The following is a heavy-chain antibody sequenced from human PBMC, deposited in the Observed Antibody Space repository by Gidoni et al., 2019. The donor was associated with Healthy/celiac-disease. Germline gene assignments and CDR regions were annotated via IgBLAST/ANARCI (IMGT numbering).Heavy chain of an antibody. CDR2: ISSSGSTI. CDR3: ARGMTTVTTVYFDY. CDR1: GFTFSSYE. V-gene: IGHV3-48*03. J-gene: IGHJ4*02. D-gene: IGHD4-17*01. Sequence: EVQLVESGGGLVQPGGSLRLSCAASGFTFSSYEMNWVRQAPGKGLEWVSYISSSGSTIYYADSVKGRFTISRDNAKNSLYLKMNSLRAEDTAVYYCARGMTTVTTVYFDYWGQGTLVTVSS.